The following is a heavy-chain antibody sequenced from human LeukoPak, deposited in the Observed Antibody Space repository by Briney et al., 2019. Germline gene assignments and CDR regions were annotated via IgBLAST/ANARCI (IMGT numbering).Heavy chain of an antibody. J-gene: IGHJ5*02. CDR2: INAGNGNT. V-gene: IGHV1-3*01. CDR1: GYTFTSYA. D-gene: IGHD1-1*01. Sequence: EASVTVSCTASGYTFTSYAMHWVRQAPGQRLEWMGWINAGNGNTKYSQKFQGRVTITRDTSASTAYMELSSLRSEDTAVYYCARALRYPNWFDPWGQGTLVTVSS. CDR3: ARALRYPNWFDP.